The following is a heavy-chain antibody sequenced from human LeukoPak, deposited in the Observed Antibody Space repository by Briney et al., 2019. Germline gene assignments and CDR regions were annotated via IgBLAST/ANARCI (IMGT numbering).Heavy chain of an antibody. CDR1: GFTVSDNY. Sequence: PGGSLRLSCPASGFTVSDNYMSWLRQAPGKGLDWGSTVYSGGRTYYAAPGKGRCTISRDNSKNPLYLQMSSLRAEDTAVYYCVRDRWPGLGDFWGQGTTVTVSS. V-gene: IGHV3-66*01. CDR3: VRDRWPGLGDF. J-gene: IGHJ6*02. D-gene: IGHD6-19*01. CDR2: VYSGGRT.